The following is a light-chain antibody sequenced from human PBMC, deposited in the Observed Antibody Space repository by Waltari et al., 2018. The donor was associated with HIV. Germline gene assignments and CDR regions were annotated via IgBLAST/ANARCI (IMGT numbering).Light chain of an antibody. J-gene: IGLJ2*01. CDR3: GSWDSSLSGVV. CDR2: AKN. CDR1: NSTIGNNY. V-gene: IGLV1-51*01. Sequence: QSVLTQPPSVSAAPGQKVTISCSGSNSTIGNNYVSWYQQLPGTAPKLLIYAKNKRPSGIPDRFSGSKSGTSATLGSTGLQTGDEADYYCGSWDSSLSGVVFGGGTKLTVL.